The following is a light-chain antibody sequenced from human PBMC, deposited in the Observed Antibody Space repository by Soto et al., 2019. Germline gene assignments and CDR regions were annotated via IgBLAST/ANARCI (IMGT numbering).Light chain of an antibody. Sequence: QSVLTQPPSASGTPGQRVTISCSGSSSTIGSNTVNWYQHLPGTAPKLLIYSTYQRPSGVPDRFSGSKSGTSASLAISGLQSEDEADYYCETWDDSLNGRVFGGGTKVTVL. CDR2: STY. CDR1: SSTIGSNT. V-gene: IGLV1-44*01. J-gene: IGLJ3*02. CDR3: ETWDDSLNGRV.